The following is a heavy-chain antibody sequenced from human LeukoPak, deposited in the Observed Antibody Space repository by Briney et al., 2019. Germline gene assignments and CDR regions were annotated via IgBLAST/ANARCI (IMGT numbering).Heavy chain of an antibody. CDR3: AKDLYSNYGPADY. Sequence: GGSLRLSCAASGFTFSSYAMSWVRQAPGKGLEWVSTINGGGVNTHYADSVGGRFTISRDNSKNTVFLQMNSLRAEDTAVYYCAKDLYSNYGPADYWGQGTLVTVSS. CDR2: INGGGVNT. J-gene: IGHJ4*02. V-gene: IGHV3-23*01. CDR1: GFTFSSYA. D-gene: IGHD4-11*01.